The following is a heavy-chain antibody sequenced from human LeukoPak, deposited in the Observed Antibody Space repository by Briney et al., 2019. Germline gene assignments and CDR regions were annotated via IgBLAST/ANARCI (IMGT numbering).Heavy chain of an antibody. D-gene: IGHD7-27*01. CDR3: ARLAGDGYYYYYYYMDV. Sequence: ASVKVSCKASGYTFTSYYMHWVRQAPGQGLEWMGIINPSGGSTSYAQKFQGRVTMTRDTSTSTVYMELSSLRSDDTAVYYCARLAGDGYYYYYYYMDVWGKGTTVTVSS. CDR2: INPSGGST. J-gene: IGHJ6*03. CDR1: GYTFTSYY. V-gene: IGHV1-46*01.